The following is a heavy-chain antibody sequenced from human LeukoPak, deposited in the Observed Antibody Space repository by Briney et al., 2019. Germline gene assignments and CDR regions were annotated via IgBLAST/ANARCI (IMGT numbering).Heavy chain of an antibody. CDR3: ARRGGGYYPYYFDY. D-gene: IGHD3-22*01. J-gene: IGHJ4*02. CDR2: IDHTGST. CDR1: GGSISSYY. Sequence: PSETLSLTCTVSGGSISSYYWSWIRQPPGKGLEWIGEIDHTGSTNYNPSLKSRVTISVDSSKNQFSLRLTSLTAADTAVYYCARRGGGYYPYYFDYWGQGTLVTVSS. V-gene: IGHV4-34*01.